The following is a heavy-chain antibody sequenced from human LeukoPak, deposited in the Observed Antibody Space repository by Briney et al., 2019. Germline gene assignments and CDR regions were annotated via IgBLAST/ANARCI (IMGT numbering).Heavy chain of an antibody. Sequence: GGSLRLSCAASGFTLRSYGMHWVRQAPGKGLEWVAVIWYDGSNKYYADSVKGRFTISRDNSKNTLYLQMNSLRAEDTAVYYCAKEEEQRGYSSSWYSVDYYYYMDVWGKGTTVTVSS. CDR1: GFTLRSYG. J-gene: IGHJ6*03. CDR2: IWYDGSNK. V-gene: IGHV3-33*06. CDR3: AKEEEQRGYSSSWYSVDYYYYMDV. D-gene: IGHD6-13*01.